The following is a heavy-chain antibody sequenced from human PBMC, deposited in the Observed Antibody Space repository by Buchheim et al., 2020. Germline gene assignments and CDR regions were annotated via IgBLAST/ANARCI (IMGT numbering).Heavy chain of an antibody. J-gene: IGHJ4*02. CDR1: GFPLSNYG. D-gene: IGHD6-13*01. Sequence: EVQLLESGGGLVQPGGSLRLSCAASGFPLSNYGMSWVRQAPGKGLEWVSALRGSGANTYYADPVKGRFTISRDNSENTLYLQLTSLRAEDTAVYYCAKGQHPYFNFDFWGRGT. CDR2: LRGSGANT. CDR3: AKGQHPYFNFDF. V-gene: IGHV3-23*01.